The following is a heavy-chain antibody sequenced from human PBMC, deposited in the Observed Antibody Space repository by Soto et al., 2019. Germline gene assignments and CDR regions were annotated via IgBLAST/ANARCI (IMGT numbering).Heavy chain of an antibody. J-gene: IGHJ4*02. D-gene: IGHD5-18*01. CDR3: ARSGYSYGPNPLLY. V-gene: IGHV4-31*03. CDR1: GGSISSGGYY. CDR2: IYYSGST. Sequence: QVQLQESGPGLVKPSQTLSLTCTVSGGSISSGGYYWSWIRQHPGKGLEWIGYIYYSGSTYYHPSLKSRVTLSVDTPNNQFSLKLSSVTAADTAVYYCARSGYSYGPNPLLYWGQGTLVTVSS.